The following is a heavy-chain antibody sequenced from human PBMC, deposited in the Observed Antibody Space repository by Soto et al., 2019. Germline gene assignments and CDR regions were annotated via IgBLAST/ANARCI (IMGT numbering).Heavy chain of an antibody. CDR2: ISGSGGST. CDR1: GFTFSSYA. D-gene: IGHD6-19*01. Sequence: EVQLLESGGGLVQPGGSLRLSCAASGFTFSSYAMSWVRQAPGKGLEWVSAISGSGGSTYYADSVKGRFTISRDNSKNTLYLQMNRLRAEDTAVYYCAKGCLRYSSGCTWGQGTLVTVSS. CDR3: AKGCLRYSSGCT. J-gene: IGHJ5*02. V-gene: IGHV3-23*01.